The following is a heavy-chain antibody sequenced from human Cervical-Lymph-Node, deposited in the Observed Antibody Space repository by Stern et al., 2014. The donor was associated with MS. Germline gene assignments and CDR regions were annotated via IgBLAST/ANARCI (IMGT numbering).Heavy chain of an antibody. Sequence: QLQLQESGPRLVKPSETLSLTCSVSGGSLSDSTYYWDWIRQSPGKGLEWIGSISHSGTTSYNPAIPSRVTISVDTSTNQCSLKLHSVTAADTAVFYCARRVVDWYFDVWGRGTLVTVSS. V-gene: IGHV4-39*01. CDR1: GGSLSDSTYY. D-gene: IGHD2-15*01. J-gene: IGHJ2*01. CDR2: ISHSGTT. CDR3: ARRVVDWYFDV.